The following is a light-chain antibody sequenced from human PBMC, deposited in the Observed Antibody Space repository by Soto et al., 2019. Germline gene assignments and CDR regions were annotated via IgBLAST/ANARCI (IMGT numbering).Light chain of an antibody. CDR1: QGISSY. V-gene: IGKV1-5*03. J-gene: IGKJ1*01. Sequence: MSQSPSTLSASERDRVTITCRASQGISSYLAWYQQKPGKAPKLLIYEASSLETGVPSRFSGSGSGTEFTLTISSLQPDDFATYYCQQYNTCWTFGQGTKVDI. CDR2: EAS. CDR3: QQYNTCWT.